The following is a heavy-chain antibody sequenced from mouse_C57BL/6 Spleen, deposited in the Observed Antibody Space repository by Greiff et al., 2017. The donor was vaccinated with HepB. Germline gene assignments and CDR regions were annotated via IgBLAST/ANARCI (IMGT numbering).Heavy chain of an antibody. CDR2: ISSGSSTI. CDR1: GFTFSDYG. Sequence: DVKLVESGGGLVKPGGSLKLSCAASGFTFSDYGMHWVRQAPEKGLEWVAYISSGSSTIYYADTVKGRFTISRDNAKNTLFLQMTSLRSEDTAMYYCARPNSNYDYFDYWGQGTTLTVSS. CDR3: ARPNSNYDYFDY. D-gene: IGHD2-5*01. V-gene: IGHV5-17*01. J-gene: IGHJ2*01.